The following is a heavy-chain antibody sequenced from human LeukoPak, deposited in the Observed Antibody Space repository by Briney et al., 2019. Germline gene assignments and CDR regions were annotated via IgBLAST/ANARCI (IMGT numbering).Heavy chain of an antibody. CDR1: GGTFSSYA. Sequence: ASVKVSCKASGGTFSSYAISWVRQAPGQGLEWMGRISAYNGNTNYAQKLQGRVTMTTDTSTSTAYMELRSLRSDDTAVYYCARGVTGPDYFDYWGQGTLVTVSS. V-gene: IGHV1-18*01. CDR3: ARGVTGPDYFDY. J-gene: IGHJ4*02. CDR2: ISAYNGNT. D-gene: IGHD2-21*02.